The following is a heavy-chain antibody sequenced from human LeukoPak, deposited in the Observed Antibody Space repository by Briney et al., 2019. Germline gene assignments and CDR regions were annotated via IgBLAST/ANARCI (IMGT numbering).Heavy chain of an antibody. V-gene: IGHV1-46*01. Sequence: ASVKVSCKASGYTFTSYYMHWVRQAPGQGLEWMGIINPSGGSTSYAQKFQGRVTMTRDTSTSTVYMELSSLRSEDTAVYYCARGGNQEYSSSWYSRYWGQGTLVTVSS. CDR1: GYTFTSYY. CDR3: ARGGNQEYSSSWYSRY. J-gene: IGHJ4*02. D-gene: IGHD6-13*01. CDR2: INPSGGST.